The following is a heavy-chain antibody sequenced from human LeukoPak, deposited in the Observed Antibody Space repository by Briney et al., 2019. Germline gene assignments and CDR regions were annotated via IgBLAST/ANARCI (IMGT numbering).Heavy chain of an antibody. CDR2: IYYSGST. CDR3: ARHFDSGYDVPYYFDY. V-gene: IGHV4-34*01. Sequence: SETLSLTCAVYGGSFSGYYWSWIRQPPGKGLEWIGSIYYSGSTYYNPSLKSRVTISVDTSKNQFSLKLSSVTAADTAVYYCARHFDSGYDVPYYFDYWGQGTLVTVSS. J-gene: IGHJ4*02. D-gene: IGHD5-12*01. CDR1: GGSFSGYY.